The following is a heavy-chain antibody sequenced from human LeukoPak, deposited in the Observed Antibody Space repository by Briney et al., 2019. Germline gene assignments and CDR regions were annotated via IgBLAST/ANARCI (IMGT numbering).Heavy chain of an antibody. CDR2: ISGSGGRT. CDR3: ARRGVVIRVILVGFHKEAYYFDS. CDR1: GITLNNYG. Sequence: PGGSLRLSCAVSGITLNNYGMSWVRQAPGKGLEWVAGISGSGGRTSYADSVKGRFTISRDNPKNTLYLRMNSLGAEDTAVYFCARRGVVIRVILVGFHKEAYYFDSWGQGALVTVSS. J-gene: IGHJ4*02. D-gene: IGHD3-22*01. V-gene: IGHV3-23*01.